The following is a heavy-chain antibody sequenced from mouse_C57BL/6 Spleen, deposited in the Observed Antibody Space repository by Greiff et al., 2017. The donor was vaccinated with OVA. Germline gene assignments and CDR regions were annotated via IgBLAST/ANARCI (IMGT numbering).Heavy chain of an antibody. CDR2: IRSKSSNDAT. CDR1: GFTFNTYA. Sequence: EVKLMESGGGLVQPKGSLKLSCAASGFTFNTYAMHWVRQAPGKGLEWVARIRSKSSNDATYYADSGKDRFTISRYDSQSMLYLQMTYLETEDRARYYCVGECFDVWGKGTTVTVSS. J-gene: IGHJ1*03. V-gene: IGHV10-3*01. CDR3: VGECFDV.